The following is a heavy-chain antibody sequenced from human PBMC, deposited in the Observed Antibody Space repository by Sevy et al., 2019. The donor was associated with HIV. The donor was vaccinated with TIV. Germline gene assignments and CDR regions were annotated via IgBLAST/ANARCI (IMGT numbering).Heavy chain of an antibody. CDR1: GFTFSSYS. CDR2: ISSSSSYI. V-gene: IGHV3-21*01. CDR3: ARYYYDSSGYYYQRGYFDY. J-gene: IGHJ4*02. D-gene: IGHD3-22*01. Sequence: GGSLRLSCAASGFTFSSYSMNWVRQAPGKGLEWVSPISSSSSYIYYADSVKGRFTISRDNAKNSLYLQMNSLRAEDTAVYYCARYYYDSSGYYYQRGYFDYWGQGTLVTVSS.